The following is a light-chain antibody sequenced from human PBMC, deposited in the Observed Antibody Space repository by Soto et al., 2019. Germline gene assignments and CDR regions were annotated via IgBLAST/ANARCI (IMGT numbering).Light chain of an antibody. J-gene: IGKJ2*01. CDR2: KAS. CDR1: QTISSW. V-gene: IGKV1-5*03. Sequence: DIQMTQSPSTLSASVRDRVTITCRASQTISSWLAWFQQRPGRAPKFLIYKASSLKNGVPLRFSGSGSGTQFTLTNSSLQPDDFGTYYCQHTTDVTVGQGTKVDIK. CDR3: QHTTDVT.